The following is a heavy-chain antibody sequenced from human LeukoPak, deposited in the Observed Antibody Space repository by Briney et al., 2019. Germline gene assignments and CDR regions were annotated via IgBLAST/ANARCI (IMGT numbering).Heavy chain of an antibody. V-gene: IGHV4-59*12. D-gene: IGHD2-8*01. CDR1: GGSMSPYH. CDR3: ARLGYCTNGVCSN. CDR2: IYYSGST. J-gene: IGHJ4*02. Sequence: SETLSLTCTVSGGSMSPYHWGWIRQPPGKGLEWTGYIYYSGSTNYNPSLKSRVTISVDTSKNQFSLKLSSVTAADTAVYYCARLGYCTNGVCSNWGQGTLVTVSS.